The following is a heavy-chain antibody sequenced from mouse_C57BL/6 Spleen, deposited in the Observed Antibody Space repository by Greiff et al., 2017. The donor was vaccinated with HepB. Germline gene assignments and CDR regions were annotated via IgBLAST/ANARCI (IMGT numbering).Heavy chain of an antibody. D-gene: IGHD2-4*01. V-gene: IGHV1-18*01. CDR1: GYTFTDYN. Sequence: EVQLQQSGPELVKPGASVKIPCKASGYTFTDYNMDWVKQSHGKSLEWIGDINPNNGGTIYNQKFKGKATLTVDKSSSTAYMELRSLTSEDTAVYYCARRDYDYDGAWFAYWGQGTLVTVSA. CDR3: ARRDYDYDGAWFAY. CDR2: INPNNGGT. J-gene: IGHJ3*01.